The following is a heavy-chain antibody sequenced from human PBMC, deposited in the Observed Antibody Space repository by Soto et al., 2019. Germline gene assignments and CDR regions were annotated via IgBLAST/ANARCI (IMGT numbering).Heavy chain of an antibody. CDR2: IKSNGDGGTT. V-gene: IGHV3-15*07. Sequence: GGSLRLSCAASGFTFTNAWLNWVRQTPGKGLEWVGRIKSNGDGGTTDYAAPVKGRFTISRDDSKNTLYLQMNSLKTEDTAVYYCATNPLYWGRGTLITVSS. CDR3: ATNPLY. CDR1: GFTFTNAW. J-gene: IGHJ4*02.